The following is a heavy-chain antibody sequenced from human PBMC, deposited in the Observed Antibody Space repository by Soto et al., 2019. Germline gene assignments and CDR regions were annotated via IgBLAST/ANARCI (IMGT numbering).Heavy chain of an antibody. J-gene: IGHJ4*02. D-gene: IGHD3-3*01. CDR3: AHRVLRTVFGLVTTTAIYFDF. V-gene: IGHV2-5*02. CDR2: IYWDDDK. CDR1: GFSLTTSGVG. Sequence: QITLNESGPPVVRPTETLTLTCRFSGFSLTTSGVGVGWVRQSPGKAPEWLALIYWDDDKRYSESLKSRLTITTDTSKNQVVLTVANLDPTDTATYYCAHRVLRTVFGLVTTTAIYFDFWGQGTPVAVSS.